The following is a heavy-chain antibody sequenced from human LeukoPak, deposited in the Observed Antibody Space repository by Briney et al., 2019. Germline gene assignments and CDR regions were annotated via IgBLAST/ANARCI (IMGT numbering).Heavy chain of an antibody. CDR1: GDFISSSRYY. J-gene: IGHJ6*04. CDR2: ISYSGST. V-gene: IGHV4-39*01. D-gene: IGHD3-10*02. CDR3: AELGITMIGGV. Sequence: SETLSLTCIVSGDFISSSRYYWGWIRQPPGKGLEWIGSISYSGSTYYNPSLKSRVTISVDTSKNQFSLKLSSVTAADTAVYYCAELGITMIGGVWGKGTTVTISS.